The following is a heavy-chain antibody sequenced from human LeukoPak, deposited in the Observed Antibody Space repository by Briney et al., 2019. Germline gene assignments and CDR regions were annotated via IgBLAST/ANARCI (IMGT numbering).Heavy chain of an antibody. CDR3: ACLTTADAFDI. CDR1: GGPISSYY. J-gene: IGHJ3*02. D-gene: IGHD3-22*01. V-gene: IGHV4-59*01. Sequence: PSETLSLTCTVSGGPISSYYWSWIRQPSGKGLEWIGYIYDSGSTNYNPSLKSRVTISVDTSKNQFSLKLSSVTAADTAVYYCACLTTADAFDIWGQGTMVTVSS. CDR2: IYDSGST.